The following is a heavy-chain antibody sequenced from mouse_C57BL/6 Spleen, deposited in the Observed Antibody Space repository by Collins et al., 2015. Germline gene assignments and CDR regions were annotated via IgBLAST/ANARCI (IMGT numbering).Heavy chain of an antibody. CDR1: GYTFTSYC. V-gene: IGHV1-61*01. CDR2: IYPSDSET. Sequence: QVQLQQPGAELVGPGSSVKLSCKASGYTFTSYCIDWVKHRPGQGLEWIGDIYPSDSETHYNQKFKDKATLTVDKSSSTAYMQLSSLTSDDSAVYYCARPNFSWYFVVWGTGTTVTVSS. D-gene: IGHD6-2*01. J-gene: IGHJ1*03. CDR3: ARPNFSWYFVV.